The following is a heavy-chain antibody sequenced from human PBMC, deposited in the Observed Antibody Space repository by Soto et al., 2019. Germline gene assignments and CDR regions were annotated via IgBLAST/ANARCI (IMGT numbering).Heavy chain of an antibody. CDR3: ARGEWFLRGYGMDV. CDR2: IYNGGSP. J-gene: IGHJ6*02. Sequence: QVQLQESGPGLVKPSETLSLTYTVSGDSVTTAYWSWIRRPPGKSLEYIGFIYNGGSPNYNPSLESRVTISPDTSKNQFSLKLSSVTAADTAVYYCARGEWFLRGYGMDVWGRGTTVTVS. D-gene: IGHD3-3*01. V-gene: IGHV4-59*02. CDR1: GDSVTTAY.